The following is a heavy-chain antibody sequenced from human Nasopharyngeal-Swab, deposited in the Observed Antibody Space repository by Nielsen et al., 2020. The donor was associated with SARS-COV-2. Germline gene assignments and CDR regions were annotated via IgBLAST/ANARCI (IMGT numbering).Heavy chain of an antibody. D-gene: IGHD6-13*01. CDR1: GYSFTSYW. CDR2: IDPSDSYT. CDR3: ARFGDPGIAAAGTWFDP. J-gene: IGHJ5*02. Sequence: AESLKISCKGSGYSFTSYWISWVRQMPGKGLEWMGRIDPSDSYTNYSPSFQGHVTISADKSISTAYLQWSSLEASDTAMYYCARFGDPGIAAAGTWFDPWGQGTLVTVSS. V-gene: IGHV5-10-1*01.